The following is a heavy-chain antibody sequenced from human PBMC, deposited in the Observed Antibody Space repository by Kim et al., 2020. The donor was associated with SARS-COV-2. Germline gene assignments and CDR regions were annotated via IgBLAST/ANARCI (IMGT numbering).Heavy chain of an antibody. CDR3: AKEDVLYCSGGSCFYWYFDL. Sequence: GGSLRLSCAASGFTFSSYAMSGVRQAPGKGLEWVSAISGSGGRTYYADSVKGRFTISRDNSKNTLYLQMNSLRAEDTAVYYCAKEDVLYCSGGSCFYWYFDLWGRGTLVTVSS. CDR2: ISGSGGRT. V-gene: IGHV3-23*01. D-gene: IGHD2-15*01. J-gene: IGHJ2*01. CDR1: GFTFSSYA.